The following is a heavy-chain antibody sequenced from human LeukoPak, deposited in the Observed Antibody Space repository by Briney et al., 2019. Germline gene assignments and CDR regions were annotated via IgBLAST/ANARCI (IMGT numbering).Heavy chain of an antibody. D-gene: IGHD5-18*01. J-gene: IGHJ5*02. CDR3: ARHSGSGYSRGWFDP. CDR1: GGSFSGYY. CDR2: INHSGST. V-gene: IGHV4-34*01. Sequence: SETLSLTCAVYGGSFSGYYWSWIRQPPGKGLEWTGEINHSGSTNYNPSLKSRVTISVDTSKNQFSLKLSSVTAADTAVYYCARHSGSGYSRGWFDPWGQGTLVTVSS.